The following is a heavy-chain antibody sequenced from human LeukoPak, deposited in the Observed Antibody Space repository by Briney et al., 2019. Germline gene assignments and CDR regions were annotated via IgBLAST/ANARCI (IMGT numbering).Heavy chain of an antibody. CDR1: GYTFTSYD. Sequence: ASVKVSCKASGYTFTSYDINWVRQATGQGLEWMGWMNPNSGNTGYAQKFQGRVTMTRNTSISTAYMELSSLRSEDTAVYYCARAIDCSSTSCQTNWFDPWGQGTLVTVSS. D-gene: IGHD2-2*01. CDR2: MNPNSGNT. CDR3: ARAIDCSSTSCQTNWFDP. J-gene: IGHJ5*02. V-gene: IGHV1-8*01.